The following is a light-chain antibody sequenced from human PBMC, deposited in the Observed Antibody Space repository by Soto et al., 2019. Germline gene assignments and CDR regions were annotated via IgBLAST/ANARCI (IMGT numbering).Light chain of an antibody. CDR2: EVT. CDR3: SSYTHINTRACV. CDR1: SGDIGSYNR. J-gene: IGLJ1*01. Sequence: HSALTQPGSVSGSPGQSITISCTGTSGDIGSYNRVSWYQQHPGKAPKLIIYEVTDRPSGVSNRFSGSKSGNTASLTISGLQAEDEAEYYCSSYTHINTRACVFGTGTKVTDL. V-gene: IGLV2-14*01.